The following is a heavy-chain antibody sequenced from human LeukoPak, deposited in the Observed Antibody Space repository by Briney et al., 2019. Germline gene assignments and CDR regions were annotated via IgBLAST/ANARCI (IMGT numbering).Heavy chain of an antibody. CDR2: ISTYNDNT. D-gene: IGHD1-26*01. CDR1: GYTFNNYG. V-gene: IGHV1-18*01. CDR3: ARVVFEVGFQFDF. Sequence: ASVKVSCKASGYTFNNYGINWVRQAPGPELEWMGWISTYNDNTNYAQKLQGRVTMTTDTSTSTAYMELRSLTSDDTAVYYCARVVFEVGFQFDFWGQGTLVTVSP. J-gene: IGHJ4*02.